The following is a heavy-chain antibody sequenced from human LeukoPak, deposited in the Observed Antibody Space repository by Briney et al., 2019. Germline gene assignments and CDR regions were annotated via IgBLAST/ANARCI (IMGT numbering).Heavy chain of an antibody. V-gene: IGHV1-18*04. Sequence: ASVKISFKASRYTFTGYYMHWVRQAPGQGLEWMGWISAYNGNTNYAQKLQGRVTMTTDTSTSTAYMELRSLRSDDTAVYYCARDSEGPVAGNFDYWGQGTLVTVSS. CDR2: ISAYNGNT. CDR3: ARDSEGPVAGNFDY. J-gene: IGHJ4*02. D-gene: IGHD6-19*01. CDR1: RYTFTGYY.